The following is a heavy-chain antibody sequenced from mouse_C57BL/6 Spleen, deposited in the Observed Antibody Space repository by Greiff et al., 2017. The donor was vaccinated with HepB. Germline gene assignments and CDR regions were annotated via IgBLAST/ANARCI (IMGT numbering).Heavy chain of an antibody. CDR2: IHPNSGST. J-gene: IGHJ1*03. CDR1: GYTFTSYW. CDR3: ANYYGSSWYFDV. D-gene: IGHD1-1*01. V-gene: IGHV1-64*01. Sequence: QVQLQQPGAELVKPGASVKLSCKASGYTFTSYWMHWVKQRPGQGLEWIGMIHPNSGSTNYNEKFKSKATLTVDKSSSTAYMPLSSLTSEDSAVYYCANYYGSSWYFDVWGTGTTVTVSS.